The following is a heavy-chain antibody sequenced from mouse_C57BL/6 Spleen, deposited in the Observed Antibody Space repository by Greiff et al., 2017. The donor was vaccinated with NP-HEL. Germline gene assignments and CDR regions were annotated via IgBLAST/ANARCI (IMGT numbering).Heavy chain of an antibody. D-gene: IGHD1-1*01. V-gene: IGHV1-69*01. J-gene: IGHJ1*03. CDR1: GYTFTSYW. Sequence: QVQLQQSGAELVMPGASVKLSCKASGYTFTSYWMHWVKQRPGQGLEWIGEIDPSDSYTNYNQKFKGKSTLTVDKSSSTAYMQLSSLTSEDSAVYYCARGYGSSNFDVWGTGTTVTVSS. CDR3: ARGYGSSNFDV. CDR2: IDPSDSYT.